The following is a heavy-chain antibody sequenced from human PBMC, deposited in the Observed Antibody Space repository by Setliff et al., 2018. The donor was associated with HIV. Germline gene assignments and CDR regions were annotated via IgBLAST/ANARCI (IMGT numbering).Heavy chain of an antibody. CDR2: IYYSGIA. J-gene: IGHJ4*02. V-gene: IGHV4-30-4*08. CDR3: VRGPQWLLREGRVYYFYY. D-gene: IGHD6-19*01. Sequence: SETLSLTCTVSGGSISSGDYFLSWIRQAPGKGLEWIGFIYYSGIAYYNPSLKSRVTISVDTSKNQVSLKLNSMTAAVTAVYFCVRGPQWLLREGRVYYFYYLGQGALGTVSS. CDR1: GGSISSGDYF.